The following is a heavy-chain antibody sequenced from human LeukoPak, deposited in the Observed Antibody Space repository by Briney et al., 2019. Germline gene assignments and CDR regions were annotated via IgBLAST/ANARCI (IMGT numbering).Heavy chain of an antibody. CDR3: ASQGGCSGGSCFSRIDS. CDR1: GGSISSTSYY. J-gene: IGHJ4*02. V-gene: IGHV4-39*01. D-gene: IGHD2-15*01. CDR2: VYYSGTT. Sequence: PSETLSLTCSVSGGSISSTSYYWGWIRQPPGKGLEWIGRVYYSGTTYYNPSLNSRVNISVDTSKNQFSLKLSSVTAADTAVYYCASQGGCSGGSCFSRIDSWGQGTLVTVSS.